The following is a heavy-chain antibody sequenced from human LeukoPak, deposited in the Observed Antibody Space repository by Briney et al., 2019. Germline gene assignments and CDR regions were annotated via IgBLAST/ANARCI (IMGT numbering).Heavy chain of an antibody. V-gene: IGHV1-69*06. CDR2: IIPIFGTA. CDR1: GGTFSSYA. Sequence: SVKVSCKASGGTFSSYAISWVRQAPGQRLEWMGGIIPIFGTANYAQKFQGRVTMTEDTSTDTAHMELSSLRSEDTAVYYCAAVATPSHNSGYDWGWFDPWGQGTLVTVSS. J-gene: IGHJ5*02. CDR3: AAVATPSHNSGYDWGWFDP. D-gene: IGHD5-12*01.